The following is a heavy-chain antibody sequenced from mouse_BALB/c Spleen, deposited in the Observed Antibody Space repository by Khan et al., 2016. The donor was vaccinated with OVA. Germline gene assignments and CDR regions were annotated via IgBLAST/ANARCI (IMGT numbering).Heavy chain of an antibody. CDR2: MIYSGYT. Sequence: EGQLQESGPSLVQLSQTLSLTCSVTGDSITSGFWSCFRKFPGNKLEYMGYMIYSGYTYYNPSLKDRFTIPRHTSKNQYYLQLSSVTTEDTATYYCARSTYKYAVAYWGQGALVTVSA. CDR1: GDSITSGF. CDR3: ARSTYKYAVAY. D-gene: IGHD1-3*01. V-gene: IGHV3-8*02. J-gene: IGHJ3*01.